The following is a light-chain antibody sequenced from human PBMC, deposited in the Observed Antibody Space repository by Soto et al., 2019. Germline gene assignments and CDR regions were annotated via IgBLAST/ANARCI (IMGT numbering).Light chain of an antibody. CDR2: DAS. CDR3: QQYNNYWT. Sequence: DIQMTQSPSTLSASVGDRVTITCRASQSISSWLAWYQQKPGKAPNPLIYDASSLESGVPSRFSGSGSATEFTLTISSLQPDDFATYYCQQYNNYWTFGQGTRLEIK. CDR1: QSISSW. J-gene: IGKJ5*01. V-gene: IGKV1-5*01.